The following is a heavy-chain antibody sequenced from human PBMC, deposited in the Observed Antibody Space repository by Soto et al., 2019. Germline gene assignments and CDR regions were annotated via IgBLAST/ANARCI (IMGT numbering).Heavy chain of an antibody. V-gene: IGHV4-34*01. D-gene: IGHD2-2*01. CDR3: ARASGGCSSTSCYAFDY. Sequence: SETLSLTCAVYGGSFSGYYWSWIRQPPGKGLEWIGEINHSGSTNYNPSLKSRVTITADKSTSTAYMELSSLRSEDTAVYYCARASGGCSSTSCYAFDYWGQGTLVTVSS. CDR2: INHSGST. CDR1: GGSFSGYY. J-gene: IGHJ4*02.